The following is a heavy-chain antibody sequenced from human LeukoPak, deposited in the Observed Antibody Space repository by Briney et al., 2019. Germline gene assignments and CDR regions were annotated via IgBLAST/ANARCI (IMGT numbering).Heavy chain of an antibody. Sequence: HSGGSLRLSCAASGFTFSSYWMSWVRQAPGKGLECVANIKKDGSEKYYINSVKGRFTISRDNAKNSLYLQMDSLRAEDTALYYCVKDAGTAWGQGTLVTVSS. V-gene: IGHV3-7*01. J-gene: IGHJ5*02. CDR2: IKKDGSEK. D-gene: IGHD2-8*02. CDR3: VKDAGTA. CDR1: GFTFSSYW.